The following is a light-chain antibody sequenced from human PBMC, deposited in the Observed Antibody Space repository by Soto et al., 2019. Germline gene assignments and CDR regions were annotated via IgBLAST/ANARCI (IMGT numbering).Light chain of an antibody. J-gene: IGKJ1*01. CDR2: DAS. Sequence: EVGWTQSPATLSLSPGESATVSCRASQSVGTYLSLYQQRLGQAPRLLIYDASNRATGVTARFSGSGSGTDFTLTISSLEPDDFAVYYCQQHTEWQWTFGQANKVEIK. CDR3: QQHTEWQWT. V-gene: IGKV3-11*01. CDR1: QSVGTY.